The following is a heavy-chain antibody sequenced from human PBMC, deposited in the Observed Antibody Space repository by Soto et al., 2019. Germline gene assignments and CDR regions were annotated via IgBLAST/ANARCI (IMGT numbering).Heavy chain of an antibody. CDR2: INHSGST. V-gene: IGHV4-34*01. J-gene: IGHJ4*02. CDR3: ARGVVGDSSGYYPVY. D-gene: IGHD3-22*01. CDR1: GGSFSVYY. Sequence: SETLSLTCAVYGGSFSVYYWFWIRHPPGKGLEWIGEINHSGSTNYNPSLKSRVTISIDTSKNQFSLKLSSVTAADTAVYHCARGVVGDSSGYYPVYWGQGALVTVSS.